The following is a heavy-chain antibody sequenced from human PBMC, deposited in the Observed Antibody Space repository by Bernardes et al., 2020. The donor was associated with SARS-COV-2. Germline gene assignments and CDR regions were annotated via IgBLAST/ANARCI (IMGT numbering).Heavy chain of an antibody. V-gene: IGHV3-30*18. Sequence: GGSLRLSCAASGFTFSSYGMHWVRQAPGKGLEWVVVISYDGSNKYYADSVKGQFTISRDNSKNTLSLQMNRQSAEDTAVYYRAKCDSRSPGVDYWGQGTLVTVSS. D-gene: IGHD6-13*01. CDR3: AKCDSRSPGVDY. CDR1: GFTFSSYG. CDR2: ISYDGSNK. J-gene: IGHJ4*02.